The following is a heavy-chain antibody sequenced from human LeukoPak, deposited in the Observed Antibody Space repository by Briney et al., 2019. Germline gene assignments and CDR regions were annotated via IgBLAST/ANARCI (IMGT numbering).Heavy chain of an antibody. CDR2: IYSGGST. Sequence: GGTLRLSCAASGFTFSSYGMSWVRQAPGKGLEWVSVIYSGGSTYYADSVKGRFTISRDNSKNTLYLQMNSLRAEDTAVYYCATTLGGPARYFDWFTTPYFDYWGQGTLVTVSS. CDR1: GFTFSSYG. D-gene: IGHD3-9*01. J-gene: IGHJ4*02. V-gene: IGHV3-53*01. CDR3: ATTLGGPARYFDWFTTPYFDY.